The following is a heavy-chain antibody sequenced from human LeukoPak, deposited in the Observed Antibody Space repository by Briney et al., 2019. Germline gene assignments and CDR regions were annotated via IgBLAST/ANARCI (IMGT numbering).Heavy chain of an antibody. Sequence: GGSLRLSCAASGFTFSSYSMNWVRQAPGKGLEWVSYISSSSSTIYYADSVKGRFTISRDNAKNSLYRQMNSLRDEDTAVYYCARAPDSTGYYRDYWGQGTLVTVSS. CDR1: GFTFSSYS. J-gene: IGHJ4*02. CDR3: ARAPDSTGYYRDY. V-gene: IGHV3-48*02. CDR2: ISSSSSTI. D-gene: IGHD3-22*01.